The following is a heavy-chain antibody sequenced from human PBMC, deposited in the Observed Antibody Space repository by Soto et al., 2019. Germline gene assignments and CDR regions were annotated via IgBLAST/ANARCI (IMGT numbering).Heavy chain of an antibody. CDR3: ARRRATFDY. CDR2: IYYSGST. D-gene: IGHD1-26*01. V-gene: IGHV4-61*08. Sequence: SETLSLTCAVSGGSISSGGYSWSWIRQPPGKGLEWIGYIYYSGSTNYNPSLKSRVTISVDTSKNQFSLKLSSVTAADTAVYYCARRRATFDYWGQGTLVTVSS. J-gene: IGHJ4*02. CDR1: GGSISSGGYS.